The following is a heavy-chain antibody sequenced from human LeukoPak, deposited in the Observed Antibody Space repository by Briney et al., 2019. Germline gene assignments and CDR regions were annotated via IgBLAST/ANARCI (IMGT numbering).Heavy chain of an antibody. CDR1: GFTFSSYD. CDR3: AKDWGGLWFGETLSYYFDY. D-gene: IGHD3-10*01. CDR2: ISGSGGST. J-gene: IGHJ4*02. V-gene: IGHV3-23*01. Sequence: PGGSLRLSCAASGFTFSSYDMSWVRQAPGKGLEWVSAISGSGGSTYYADSVKGRFTISRDNSKNTLYLQMNSLRAEDTAVYYCAKDWGGLWFGETLSYYFDYWGQGTLVTVSS.